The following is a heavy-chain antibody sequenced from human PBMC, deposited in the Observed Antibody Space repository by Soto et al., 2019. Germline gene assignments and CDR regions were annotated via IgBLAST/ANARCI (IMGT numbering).Heavy chain of an antibody. V-gene: IGHV4-39*01. J-gene: IGHJ4*02. D-gene: IGHD1-26*01. Sequence: QLQLQESGPGLVKPSETLSLTCTVSGGSISSSSYYWGWIRQPPGKGLEWIGSIYYSGNTYYNPSLKSRVTISVDTSKNQFSLKLSSVTAADTAVYYCARQAYSGSSKFDYWGQGTLVTVSS. CDR3: ARQAYSGSSKFDY. CDR1: GGSISSSSYY. CDR2: IYYSGNT.